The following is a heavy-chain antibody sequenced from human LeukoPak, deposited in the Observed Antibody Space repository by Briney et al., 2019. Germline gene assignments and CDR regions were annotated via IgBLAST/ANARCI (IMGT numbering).Heavy chain of an antibody. V-gene: IGHV5-51*01. Sequence: GESLKISCKGSGYTFTSYWIGWVRQMPGKGLEWMGIIYPGDSDIRYSPSFQGQVTMSADKSISTAYLQWSSLKASDTAMYYCARLALSSGRRFDYWGQGTLVTVYS. CDR3: ARLALSSGRRFDY. J-gene: IGHJ4*02. CDR2: IYPGDSDI. D-gene: IGHD6-19*01. CDR1: GYTFTSYW.